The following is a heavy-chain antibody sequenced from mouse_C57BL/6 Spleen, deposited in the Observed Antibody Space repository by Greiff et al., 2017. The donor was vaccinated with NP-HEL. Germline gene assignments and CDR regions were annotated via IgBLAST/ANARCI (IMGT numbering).Heavy chain of an antibody. CDR2: INPSNGGT. D-gene: IGHD2-1*01. V-gene: IGHV1-53*01. J-gene: IGHJ2*01. CDR3: ARDGNYGYDFDY. CDR1: GYTFTSYW. Sequence: QVQLQQPGTELLKPGASVKLSCKASGYTFTSYWMHWVKQRPGQGLEWIGNINPSNGGTNYNEKFKSKATLTVDKSSSTAYMQLSSLTSEDSAVYYCARDGNYGYDFDYWGQGTTLTVSS.